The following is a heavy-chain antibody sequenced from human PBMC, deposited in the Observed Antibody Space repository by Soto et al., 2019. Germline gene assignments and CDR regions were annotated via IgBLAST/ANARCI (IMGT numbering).Heavy chain of an antibody. CDR2: IIPILGIA. CDR1: GGTFSSYT. J-gene: IGHJ3*02. D-gene: IGHD3-10*01. V-gene: IGHV1-69*02. Sequence: QVQLVQSGAEVKKPGSSVKVSCKASGGTFSSYTISWVRQAPGQGLEWMGRIIPILGIANYAQKFQGRVTITADKSTSTAYMELSSLRSEDTAVYYCARGRITMVRGVGGGAFEIWGQGTMVTVSS. CDR3: ARGRITMVRGVGGGAFEI.